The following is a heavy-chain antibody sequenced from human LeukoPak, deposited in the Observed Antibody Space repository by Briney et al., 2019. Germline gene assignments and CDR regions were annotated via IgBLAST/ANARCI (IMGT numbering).Heavy chain of an antibody. V-gene: IGHV3-23*01. CDR2: ISGSGGST. Sequence: GGSLRLSCAASGFTFSSYAMSWVRQAPGKGLEWVSVISGSGGSTYSAESVKGRFTISRDNAKNTLYLQTNSLRAEDTAVYYCARGVAAAGSDYWGQGTLVTVSS. D-gene: IGHD6-13*01. J-gene: IGHJ4*02. CDR3: ARGVAAAGSDY. CDR1: GFTFSSYA.